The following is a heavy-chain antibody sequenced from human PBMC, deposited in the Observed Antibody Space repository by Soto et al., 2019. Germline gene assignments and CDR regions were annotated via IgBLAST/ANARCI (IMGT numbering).Heavy chain of an antibody. J-gene: IGHJ4*02. CDR3: ARKATFGSGILFDY. D-gene: IGHD3-10*01. CDR2: IRTADNNI. CDR1: GFSFSSYG. V-gene: IGHV3-48*04. Sequence: PGGSMSLSSASSGFSFSSYGMHLIRPAPGKGLEWVAYIRTADNNIYYADSVKGRFTISRDNAKNTLFLQMNSLRAEDTAVYYCARKATFGSGILFDYWGQGALVTVS.